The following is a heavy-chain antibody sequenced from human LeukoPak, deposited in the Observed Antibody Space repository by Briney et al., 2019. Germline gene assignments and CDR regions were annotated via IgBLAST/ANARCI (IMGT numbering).Heavy chain of an antibody. CDR1: GFTFSSYW. CDR2: INQYGSEK. CDR3: ARDSKSVPSSTSCSFFDY. V-gene: IGHV3-7*01. D-gene: IGHD2-2*01. Sequence: GGSLRFSCAASGFTFSSYWMSWVRQAPGKGLEWVSNINQYGSEKYYVDSVKGRFTISRDNAKNSLYLQINSLRAEDTAVYYCARDSKSVPSSTSCSFFDYWGQGTLVTVSS. J-gene: IGHJ4*02.